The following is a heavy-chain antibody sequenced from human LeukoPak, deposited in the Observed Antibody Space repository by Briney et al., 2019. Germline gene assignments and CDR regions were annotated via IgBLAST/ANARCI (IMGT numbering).Heavy chain of an antibody. D-gene: IGHD3-22*01. J-gene: IGHJ3*02. CDR3: AKGRYSDSSTHYYDAFDM. CDR1: GFTFSSYA. V-gene: IGHV3-23*01. Sequence: PGGSLRLSCAASGFTFSSYAMSWVRQAPGKGLEWVSTISGSAGNTYYADSVKGRFTISRDNSKNTLYLQMNSLRVEDTAVYYCAKGRYSDSSTHYYDAFDMWGQGTMVTVSS. CDR2: ISGSAGNT.